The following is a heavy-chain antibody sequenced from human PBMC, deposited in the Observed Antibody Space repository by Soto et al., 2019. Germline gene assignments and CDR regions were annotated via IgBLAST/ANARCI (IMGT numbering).Heavy chain of an antibody. CDR2: ISSDGSST. CDR3: ARGGPGVPMYYTDY. V-gene: IGHV3-74*01. D-gene: IGHD3-10*01. J-gene: IGHJ4*02. CDR1: GFIFSESW. Sequence: ELLLVESGGDIVQPGGSLRLSCAASGFIFSESWMHWVRQVPGKGLVWVSRISSDGSSTHYADSVKDRFTISRDNSKNTLYLQMTSLRAEDTGVFYCARGGPGVPMYYTDYWGQGTLVTVSS.